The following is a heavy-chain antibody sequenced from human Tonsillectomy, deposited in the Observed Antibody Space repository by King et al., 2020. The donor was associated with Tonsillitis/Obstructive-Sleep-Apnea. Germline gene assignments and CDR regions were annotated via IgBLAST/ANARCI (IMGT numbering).Heavy chain of an antibody. J-gene: IGHJ6*03. CDR3: ARARKYCINGICYEDYYYYMVV. D-gene: IGHD2-8*01. CDR2: IFYGGST. Sequence: VQLQESGPGLVKPSETLSLTCTVSDDSIRSYYWTWIRQPPGKGLEWIGYIFYGGSTNYNPSLRGRVTVSVDTSKKQFSLILRSVTAADTAVYYCARARKYCINGICYEDYYYYMVVWGKGTTVTVSS. V-gene: IGHV4-59*01. CDR1: DDSIRSYY.